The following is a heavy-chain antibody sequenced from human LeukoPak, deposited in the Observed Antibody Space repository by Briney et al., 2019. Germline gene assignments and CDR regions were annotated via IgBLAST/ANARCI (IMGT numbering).Heavy chain of an antibody. V-gene: IGHV3-30*04. CDR1: GFTFSSYA. D-gene: IGHD3-3*01. CDR3: AGDKAIFGVVITPHLVDY. J-gene: IGHJ4*02. Sequence: GGSLRLSCAASGFTFSSYAMHWVRQAPGKGLEWVAVISYDGSNKYYADSVKGRFTISRDNSKNTLYLQMNSLRAEDTAVYYCAGDKAIFGVVITPHLVDYWGQGTLVTVSS. CDR2: ISYDGSNK.